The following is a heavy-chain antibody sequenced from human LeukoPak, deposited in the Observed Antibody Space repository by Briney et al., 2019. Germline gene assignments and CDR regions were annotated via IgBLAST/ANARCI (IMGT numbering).Heavy chain of an antibody. CDR1: GYSFTSYW. CDR3: ASYSSSWYAGYYYGMDV. Sequence: GESLEISCKGSGYSFTSYWIGWVRQMPGKGLEWRGIIYPGDSDTRYSPSFQGQVTISADKSISTAYLQWSSLKASDTAMYYCASYSSSWYAGYYYGMDVWGQGTTVTVSS. J-gene: IGHJ6*02. CDR2: IYPGDSDT. V-gene: IGHV5-51*01. D-gene: IGHD6-13*01.